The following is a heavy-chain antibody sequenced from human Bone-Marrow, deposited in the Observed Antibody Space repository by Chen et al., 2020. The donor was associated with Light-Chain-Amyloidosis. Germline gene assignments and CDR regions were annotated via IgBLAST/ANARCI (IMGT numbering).Heavy chain of an antibody. D-gene: IGHD1-26*01. Sequence: QVQLQQWGAGLLKPSETLSLTCAVYGGSFSGYYWSWIRQPPGKGLERIGEINHSGSTNHNPSLKSRLTISVDTSKKQLSLKLSSVTAADTAVYYCARGRGGGWGSYYDWGQGTLVTVSS. CDR1: GGSFSGYY. CDR3: ARGRGGGWGSYYD. J-gene: IGHJ4*02. CDR2: INHSGST. V-gene: IGHV4-34*01.